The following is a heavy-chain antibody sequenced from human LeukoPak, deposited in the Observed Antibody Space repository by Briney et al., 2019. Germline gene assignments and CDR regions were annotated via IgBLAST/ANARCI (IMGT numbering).Heavy chain of an antibody. CDR3: ARDSSPLYYYGSGTAGGY. CDR1: GYTFNSYY. Sequence: ASVKVSCKASGYTFNSYYIHWVRQAPGQGLEWMGWINPNSGGTNYAQKFQGRVTMTRDTSISTAYMELSRLRSDDTAVYYCARDSSPLYYYGSGTAGGYWGQGTLVTVSS. V-gene: IGHV1-2*02. D-gene: IGHD3-10*01. J-gene: IGHJ4*02. CDR2: INPNSGGT.